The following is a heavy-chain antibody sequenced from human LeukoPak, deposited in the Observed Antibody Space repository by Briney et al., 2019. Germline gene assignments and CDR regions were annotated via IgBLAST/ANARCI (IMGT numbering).Heavy chain of an antibody. D-gene: IGHD1-26*01. CDR3: ASLYDGSFLH. CDR1: GFTFSRHW. CDR2: INQVGSEM. V-gene: IGHV3-7*01. J-gene: IGHJ4*02. Sequence: GGSLRLSCAAYGFTFSRHWMTWVRQATGKGLEWVAKINQVGSEMYYVDSEKGRFTISRDIAKSSLSLQMNSLRVEDTAVYYWASLYDGSFLHWGQGILVTVSS.